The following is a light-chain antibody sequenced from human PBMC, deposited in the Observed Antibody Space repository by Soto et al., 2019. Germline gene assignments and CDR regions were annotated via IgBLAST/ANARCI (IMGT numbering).Light chain of an antibody. CDR3: QQRSNWPRLT. CDR1: QRISSY. Sequence: EIVLTQSPATLSLSPGERATLSCRASQRISSYSAWYQQKPGQAPRLFIYDASNRATGIPARFSGSGSGTDFTLTISSLEPEDFAVYYCQQRSNWPRLTFGGGTKVDIK. V-gene: IGKV3-11*01. CDR2: DAS. J-gene: IGKJ4*01.